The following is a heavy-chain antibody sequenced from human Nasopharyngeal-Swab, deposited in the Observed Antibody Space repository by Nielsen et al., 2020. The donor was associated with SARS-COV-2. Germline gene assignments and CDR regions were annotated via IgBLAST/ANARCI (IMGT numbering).Heavy chain of an antibody. CDR3: ARSDYDSSGYFN. CDR2: MNPNSGHT. V-gene: IGHV1-8*01. CDR1: GYTFTSYD. Sequence: ASVKVSCKASGYTFTSYDINWVRQATGQGLEWMGWMNPNSGHTGYAQKFQGRVTMTRNTSISTAYMELSSLRSEDTAVYYCARSDYDSSGYFNWGQGTLVTVSS. J-gene: IGHJ4*02. D-gene: IGHD3-22*01.